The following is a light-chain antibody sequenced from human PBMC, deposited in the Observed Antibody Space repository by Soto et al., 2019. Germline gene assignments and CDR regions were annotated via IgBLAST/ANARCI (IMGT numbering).Light chain of an antibody. CDR1: QSISNH. Sequence: DIQMTQSPSSLSASVGDRVSITCRARQSISNHLNWFQKKPGKAPKLLMYAAASLQSGVPSRFSGSGSGTYFTLTISSLQPEDSATYYCQQSYTTSYTFGQGTKLEIK. J-gene: IGKJ2*01. V-gene: IGKV1-39*01. CDR3: QQSYTTSYT. CDR2: AAA.